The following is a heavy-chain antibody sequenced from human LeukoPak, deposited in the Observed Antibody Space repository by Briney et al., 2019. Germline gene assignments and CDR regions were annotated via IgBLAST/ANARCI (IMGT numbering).Heavy chain of an antibody. CDR1: GYTSTSYG. V-gene: IGHV1-18*01. Sequence: GASVKVSCKASGYTSTSYGISWVRQAPGQGLEWMGWISAYNGNTNYAQKLQGRVTMTTDTSTSTAYMELRSLRSDDTAVYYCARVTTMVRGVINWFDPWGQGTLVTVSS. CDR2: ISAYNGNT. J-gene: IGHJ5*02. CDR3: ARVTTMVRGVINWFDP. D-gene: IGHD3-10*01.